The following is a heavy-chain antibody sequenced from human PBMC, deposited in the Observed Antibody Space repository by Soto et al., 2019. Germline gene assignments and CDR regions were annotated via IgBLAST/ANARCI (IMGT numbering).Heavy chain of an antibody. V-gene: IGHV3-7*01. CDR3: AREGVSAYYDSSGYFDY. J-gene: IGHJ4*02. CDR1: GFTFSSYW. D-gene: IGHD3-22*01. Sequence: GGSLRLSCAASGFTFSSYWMSWVRQAPGKGLEWVANIKQDGSEKYYVDPVKGRFTISRDNAKNSLYLQMNSLRAEDTAVYYCAREGVSAYYDSSGYFDYWGQGTLVTVSS. CDR2: IKQDGSEK.